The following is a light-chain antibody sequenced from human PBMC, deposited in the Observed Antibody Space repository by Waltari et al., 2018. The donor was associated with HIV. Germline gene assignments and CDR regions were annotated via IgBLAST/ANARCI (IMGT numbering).Light chain of an antibody. CDR1: SSNIGSTT. J-gene: IGLJ3*02. V-gene: IGLV1-44*01. CDR2: SYG. CDR3: ATWDDSLNAWV. Sequence: QSVLTQSPPASGTPGQRVIISCSGSSSNIGSTTVTWYQQFPGTAPKLLIYSYGQRPSGVPERFSGSKSATSASLAISGLRSEDEADYYCATWDDSLNAWVFGGGTKLTVL.